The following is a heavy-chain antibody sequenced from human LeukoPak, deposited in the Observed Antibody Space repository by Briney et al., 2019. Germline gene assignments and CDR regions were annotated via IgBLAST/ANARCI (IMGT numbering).Heavy chain of an antibody. V-gene: IGHV3-53*01. Sequence: GGSLRLSCAASGFTVSSNYMSWLRQAPGKGLEWVSVIYSGGSTYYADSVNGRFTISRDNSKNTLYLQMNSLRAEDTAVYYCARDTGMYHDFWSDYYPYYYYYMDVWGKGTTVTVSS. J-gene: IGHJ6*03. CDR2: IYSGGST. D-gene: IGHD3-3*01. CDR3: ARDTGMYHDFWSDYYPYYYYYMDV. CDR1: GFTVSSNY.